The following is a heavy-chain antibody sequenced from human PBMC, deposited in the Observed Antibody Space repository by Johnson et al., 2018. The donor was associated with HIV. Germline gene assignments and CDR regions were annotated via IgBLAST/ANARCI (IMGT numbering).Heavy chain of an antibody. CDR3: ARDSAYCGGDCHDAFDI. J-gene: IGHJ3*02. CDR2: ISYDGDNV. D-gene: IGHD2-21*02. V-gene: IGHV3-30-3*01. Sequence: QMQLVESGGGVVQPGRALILSCAASGFTFSNSAMHWVRQAPGKGLEWVAVISYDGDNVYYADSVKGRFTISRDNSKNTLYLQMNSLRVADTAVYYCARDSAYCGGDCHDAFDIWGQGTMVTGSS. CDR1: GFTFSNSA.